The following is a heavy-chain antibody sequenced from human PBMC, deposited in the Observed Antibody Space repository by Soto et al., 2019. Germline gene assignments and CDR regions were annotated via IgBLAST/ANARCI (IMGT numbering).Heavy chain of an antibody. CDR2: IIPIFGTA. CDR3: ASSKGEGYCGGGSCYCWFDP. CDR1: GGTFSSYA. V-gene: IGHV1-69*06. J-gene: IGHJ5*02. Sequence: ASVKVSCKASGGTFSSYAISWVRQAPGQGLEWMGGIIPIFGTANYAQKFQGRVTITADKSTSTAYMELSSLRSEDTAVYYCASSKGEGYCGGGSCYCWFDPWGQGTLVVVSS. D-gene: IGHD2-15*01.